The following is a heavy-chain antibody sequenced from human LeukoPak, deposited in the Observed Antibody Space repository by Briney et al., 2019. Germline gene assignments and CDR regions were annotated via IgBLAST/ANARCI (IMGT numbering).Heavy chain of an antibody. CDR1: GYIFTTYG. J-gene: IGHJ4*02. V-gene: IGHV1-18*01. CDR3: ARGGYATTVTALDS. D-gene: IGHD4-17*01. Sequence: ASVKVSCKASGYIFTTYGINWVRQAPGQGLEWMGWISAYNGNTYYAQMTQGRVSMTTDTSTSTVYMELRSLTSDDTAVYYCARGGYATTVTALDSWGQGTLVTVSS. CDR2: ISAYNGNT.